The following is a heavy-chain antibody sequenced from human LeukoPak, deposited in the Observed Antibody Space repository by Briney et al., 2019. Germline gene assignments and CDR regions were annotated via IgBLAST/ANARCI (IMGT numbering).Heavy chain of an antibody. CDR1: GGPIGSSSSY. CDR2: IYYSGST. CDR3: ASQWGWDSSSSRYFDY. V-gene: IGHV4-39*01. J-gene: IGHJ4*02. Sequence: SETLSLTCTVSGGPIGSSSSYWGWIRQPPGKGLEWIGSIYYSGSTYYNPSLKSRVTISVDTSKNQFSLKLSSVTAADTAVYFCASQWGWDSSSSRYFDYWGQGTLVTVSS. D-gene: IGHD6-6*01.